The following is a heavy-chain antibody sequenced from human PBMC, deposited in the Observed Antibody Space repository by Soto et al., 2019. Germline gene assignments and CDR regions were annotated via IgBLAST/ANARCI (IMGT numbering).Heavy chain of an antibody. CDR1: ELKIISHA. Sequence: RVPRGASELKIISHAMSCVLKTKGMGLEWVSAIGGSGGTTYYADSVKGRFTISRDNSKNTLYLQMNSLRAEDTAVYYCAKNCGGDCYTNFDFWGQGTLVTVSS. CDR3: AKNCGGDCYTNFDF. V-gene: IGHV3-23*01. D-gene: IGHD2-21*02. J-gene: IGHJ4*02. CDR2: IGGSGGTT.